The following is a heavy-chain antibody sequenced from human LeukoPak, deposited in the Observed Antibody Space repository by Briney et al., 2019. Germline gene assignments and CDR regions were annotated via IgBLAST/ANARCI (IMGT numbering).Heavy chain of an antibody. J-gene: IGHJ4*02. CDR3: TRLWFGESHEAY. Sequence: ASVKVSCKVSGYTLTELSMHWVRQAPGKGLEWMGGFDPEDGETIYAQKFQGRVTMTEDTSTDTAYMELSSLKTEDTAVYYCTRLWFGESHEAYWGQGTLVTVSS. V-gene: IGHV1-24*01. D-gene: IGHD3-10*01. CDR1: GYTLTELS. CDR2: FDPEDGET.